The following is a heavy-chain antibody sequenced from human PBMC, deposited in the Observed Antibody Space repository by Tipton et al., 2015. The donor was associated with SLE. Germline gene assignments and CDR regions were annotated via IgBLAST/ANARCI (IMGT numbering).Heavy chain of an antibody. CDR1: GFTFSSYG. D-gene: IGHD6-19*01. CDR3: TKDAAVAGMGDAFDI. Sequence: SLRLSCAASGFTFSSYGMHWVRQAPGEGLEWVAFIRYDGSNKYYADSVKGRFTISRDNSKNTLYLQMNSLRAEDTAVYYCTKDAAVAGMGDAFDIWGQGTMVTVSS. V-gene: IGHV3-30*02. CDR2: IRYDGSNK. J-gene: IGHJ3*02.